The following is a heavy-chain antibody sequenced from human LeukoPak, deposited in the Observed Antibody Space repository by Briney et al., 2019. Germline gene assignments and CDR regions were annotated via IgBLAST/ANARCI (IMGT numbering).Heavy chain of an antibody. CDR2: IYHSGST. CDR1: GGSIRSSSYN. D-gene: IGHD3-22*01. J-gene: IGHJ4*02. CDR3: ARVNYYATSGLDF. Sequence: SETLSLTCTVSGGSIRSSSYNWGWIRQPPGKGLEWIGSIYHSGSTYYNPSLQSRVTISVDTSKNQFSLNLSSVTAADTAVYFCARVNYYATSGLDFWGQGTLVTVSS. V-gene: IGHV4-39*07.